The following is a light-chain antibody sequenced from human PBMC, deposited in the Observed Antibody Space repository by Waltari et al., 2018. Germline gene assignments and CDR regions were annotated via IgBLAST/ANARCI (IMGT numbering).Light chain of an antibody. Sequence: EIVMTQSPATLSVSPGERATLSCRASQSVTSNLAWYHQKPGQAPRLLIHDGSTRATGIPARFSGSGSGTEFTLTISSLQSDDFAVYSCQQYHTWPLTFGGGTKVEI. J-gene: IGKJ4*01. CDR2: DGS. V-gene: IGKV3-15*01. CDR1: QSVTSN. CDR3: QQYHTWPLT.